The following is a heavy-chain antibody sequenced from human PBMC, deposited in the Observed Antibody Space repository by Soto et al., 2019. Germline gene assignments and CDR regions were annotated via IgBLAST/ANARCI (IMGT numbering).Heavy chain of an antibody. Sequence: GGSLRLSCVASGFTFSSYNMNWVRQAPGKGLEWVSFISSGSEYRFYADSVKGRFNISRDNAQNTLYLHLSSLRAEDTGVYYCTRDRQLIQDWFDPWGQGTPVTVSS. D-gene: IGHD2-21*01. CDR2: ISSGSEYR. J-gene: IGHJ5*02. CDR3: TRDRQLIQDWFDP. V-gene: IGHV3-21*01. CDR1: GFTFSSYN.